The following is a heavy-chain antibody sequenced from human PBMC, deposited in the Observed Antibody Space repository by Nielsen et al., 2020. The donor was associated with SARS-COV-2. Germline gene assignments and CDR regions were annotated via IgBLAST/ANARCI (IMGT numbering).Heavy chain of an antibody. CDR3: AKDMRGYSYGYGTYYGMDV. CDR2: ISWDGGST. J-gene: IGHJ6*02. D-gene: IGHD5-18*01. Sequence: GGSLRLSCAASGFTFDDYAMHWVRQAPGKGLEWVSLISWDGGSTYYADSVKGRFTISRDNSKNSLYLQMNSLRAEDTALYYCAKDMRGYSYGYGTYYGMDVWGQGTTVTVSS. CDR1: GFTFDDYA. V-gene: IGHV3-43D*03.